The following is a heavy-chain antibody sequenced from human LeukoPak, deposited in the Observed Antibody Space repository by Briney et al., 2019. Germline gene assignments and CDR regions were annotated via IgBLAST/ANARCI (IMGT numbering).Heavy chain of an antibody. Sequence: SETLSLTCTVSGGSISTYYWSWIRQPPGKGLEWIGYIYYSGSTNYNPSLKSRVTISVDTSKNQFPLKLSSVTAADTAVYYCARHAGRAWFGELSYWGQGTLVTVSS. CDR1: GGSISTYY. CDR2: IYYSGST. D-gene: IGHD3-10*01. CDR3: ARHAGRAWFGELSY. J-gene: IGHJ4*02. V-gene: IGHV4-59*08.